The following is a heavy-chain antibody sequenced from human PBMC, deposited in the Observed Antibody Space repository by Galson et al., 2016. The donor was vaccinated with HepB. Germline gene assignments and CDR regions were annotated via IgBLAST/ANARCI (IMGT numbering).Heavy chain of an antibody. V-gene: IGHV3-74*01. CDR1: GFAFSRYW. J-gene: IGHJ4*02. CDR2: INEDGSAP. D-gene: IGHD5-12*01. Sequence: SLRLSCAASGFAFSRYWMHWVRQAPGKGLSWVSRINEDGSAPDYEASVNGRFTIYRDNAKNTLSLQMNSLRAEDTAVYYCAKDLCGSEDRWGRGTLVTVSS. CDR3: AKDLCGSEDR.